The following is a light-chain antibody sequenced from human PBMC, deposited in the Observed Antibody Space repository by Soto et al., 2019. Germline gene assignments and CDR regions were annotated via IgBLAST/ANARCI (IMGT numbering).Light chain of an antibody. V-gene: IGKV3-20*01. CDR2: GAS. CDR1: QSVSSSY. Sequence: VFARCPVTLSLSPGERATLYCRASQSVSSSYFAWYQQKPGQAPRLLIYGASSRATGIPDRFSGSGSGTDFTLTISRLEPEDFAVYYCQQYGSSLPITFGQGTRLEIK. CDR3: QQYGSSLPIT. J-gene: IGKJ5*01.